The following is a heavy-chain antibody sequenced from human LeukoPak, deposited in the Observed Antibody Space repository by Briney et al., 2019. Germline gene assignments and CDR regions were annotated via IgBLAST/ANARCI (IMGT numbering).Heavy chain of an antibody. CDR2: ISYTGNDI. V-gene: IGHV3-21*05. CDR3: AGDGTGVLPGDAFDI. D-gene: IGHD1-1*01. CDR1: GFTFSTHS. Sequence: GGSLRLSCAASGFTFSTHSMNWVRQAPGKGLEWVSYISYTGNDIYYGESVKGRFTISRDNAKNSLYLQMHALRAEDTAVYYRAGDGTGVLPGDAFDIWSQGTMVTVSS. J-gene: IGHJ3*02.